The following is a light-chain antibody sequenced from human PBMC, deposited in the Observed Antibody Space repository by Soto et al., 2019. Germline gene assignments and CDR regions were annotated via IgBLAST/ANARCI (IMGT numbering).Light chain of an antibody. V-gene: IGKV1-39*01. CDR2: STS. Sequence: DIQMTQSPSSLSASVGDTVTISCRASQTITRFLNWYQQKPGKAPKLLIYSTSTLQSGVPSRFSGSGSGTDFTLHISSLQPEDFATYFCLQTFITPWTFGQGTKVDIK. J-gene: IGKJ1*01. CDR3: LQTFITPWT. CDR1: QTITRF.